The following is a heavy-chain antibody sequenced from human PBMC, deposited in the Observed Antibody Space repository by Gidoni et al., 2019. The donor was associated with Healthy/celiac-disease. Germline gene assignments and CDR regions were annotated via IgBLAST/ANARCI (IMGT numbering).Heavy chain of an antibody. J-gene: IGHJ3*02. CDR1: GYTSTSYG. CDR2: ISAYNGNT. Sequence: QVQLVQCGAEVKKPGAAVKVSCKASGYTSTSYGISWVRQAPGQGLEWMGWISAYNGNTNYAQKLQGRVTMTTYTSTSTAYMELRSLRSDDTAVYYCARPWDDFWSGYFGAFDIWGQGTMVTVSS. CDR3: ARPWDDFWSGYFGAFDI. D-gene: IGHD3-3*01. V-gene: IGHV1-18*01.